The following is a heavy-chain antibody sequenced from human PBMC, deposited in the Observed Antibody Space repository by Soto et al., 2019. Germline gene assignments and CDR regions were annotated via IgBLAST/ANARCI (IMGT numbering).Heavy chain of an antibody. J-gene: IGHJ4*02. CDR2: IYHSGST. CDR1: GGSISSSNW. V-gene: IGHV4-4*02. D-gene: IGHD6-13*01. Sequence: QVQLQESGPGLVKPSGTLSLTCAVSGGSISSSNWWSWVRQPPGKGLEWIGEIYHSGSTNYNPSLKSRVTISVDKSKNQFSLKLSSVTAADTAVYYCAGGSRYSSSWYPPYYFDYWGQGTLVTVSS. CDR3: AGGSRYSSSWYPPYYFDY.